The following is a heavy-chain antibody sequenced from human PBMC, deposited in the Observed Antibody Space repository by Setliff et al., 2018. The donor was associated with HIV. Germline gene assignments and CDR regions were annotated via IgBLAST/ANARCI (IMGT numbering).Heavy chain of an antibody. J-gene: IGHJ4*02. D-gene: IGHD5-12*01. CDR3: ARQNSGYAPGPFDY. Sequence: SETLSLTCTASYATLSTADYYWTWIRQPPGKGLEWIGFASYTGTTRYSPSLRSRISISIDASKNKFSLQLSSVTAADTAVYYCARQNSGYAPGPFDYWGQGILVTVSS. CDR1: YATLSTADYY. CDR2: ASYTGTT. V-gene: IGHV4-30-4*01.